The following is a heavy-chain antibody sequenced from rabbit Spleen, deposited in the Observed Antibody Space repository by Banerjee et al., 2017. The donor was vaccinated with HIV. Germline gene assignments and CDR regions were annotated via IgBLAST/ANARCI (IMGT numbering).Heavy chain of an antibody. J-gene: IGHJ6*01. V-gene: IGHV1S45*01. CDR1: GIDFSSYG. CDR3: ARDTSSSFSSYGMDL. Sequence: QEQLVETGGGLVQPGGSLTLSCVASGIDFSSYGMSWVRQAPGKGLEWIACINAITGKAVYASWAKGRITFSKTSSTTVTLQMTSLTAADTATYFCARDTSSSFSSYGMDLWGPGTLVTVS. CDR2: INAITGKA. D-gene: IGHD1-1*01.